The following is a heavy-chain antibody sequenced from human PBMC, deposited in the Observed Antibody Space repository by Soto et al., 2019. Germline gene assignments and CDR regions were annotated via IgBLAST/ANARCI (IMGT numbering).Heavy chain of an antibody. CDR3: AKDRHNIGYFEAVDS. V-gene: IGHV1-18*01. D-gene: IGHD5-18*01. Sequence: QVHLVQSGPEVKKPGASVKVSCKASGYTLTSFPINWVRQGPGQGLEWMGWISTYNADTSYAAKFQGSVTMTTDTSTNTAYMELRSLRSDDTAVYYCAKDRHNIGYFEAVDSWCQGTMVTVSS. J-gene: IGHJ3*02. CDR2: ISTYNADT. CDR1: GYTLTSFP.